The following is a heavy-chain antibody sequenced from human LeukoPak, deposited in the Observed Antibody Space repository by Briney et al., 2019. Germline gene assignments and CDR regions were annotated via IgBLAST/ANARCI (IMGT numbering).Heavy chain of an antibody. CDR1: GFTFSSYA. CDR2: ISGSGGST. D-gene: IGHD4-17*01. CDR3: AKAQYGDYAMDWAFDI. Sequence: GGSLRLSCAASGFTFSSYAMSWVRQAPGKGLEWVSAISGSGGSTYYADSVKGRFTISRDNSKNTLYLQMNSLRAEDTAVYYCAKAQYGDYAMDWAFDIWGQGTMVTVSS. V-gene: IGHV3-23*01. J-gene: IGHJ3*02.